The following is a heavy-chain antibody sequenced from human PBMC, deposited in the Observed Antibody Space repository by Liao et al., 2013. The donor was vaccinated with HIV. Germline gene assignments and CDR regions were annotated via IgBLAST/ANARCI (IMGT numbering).Heavy chain of an antibody. CDR3: ATLYGGLNYGYADF. CDR2: AHVTGGT. D-gene: IGHD5-18*01. Sequence: QVQLLESGPGLVKPWETLSLTCNVSGVSISNYYWSWIRRSPGKGLEWIGRAHVTGGTKYNPSFESRVTMSIDTSKSQVSLTLGSLTAADTAMYYCATLYGGLNYGYADFWGQGILVTVSS. V-gene: IGHV4-4*07. CDR1: GVSISNYY. J-gene: IGHJ4*02.